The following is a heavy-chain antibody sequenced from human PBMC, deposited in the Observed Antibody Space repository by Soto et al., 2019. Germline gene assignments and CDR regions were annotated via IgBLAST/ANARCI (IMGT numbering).Heavy chain of an antibody. V-gene: IGHV1-69*13. CDR3: ARGITGTVSYYYGMDV. D-gene: IGHD1-20*01. Sequence: EASVKVSCKASGGTFSSYAISWVRHAPGQGLEWMGGIIPIFGTADYAQKFQGRVTITADESTSTAYMELSSLGSEDTAVYYCARGITGTVSYYYGMDVWGQGTTVTVSS. J-gene: IGHJ6*02. CDR1: GGTFSSYA. CDR2: IIPIFGTA.